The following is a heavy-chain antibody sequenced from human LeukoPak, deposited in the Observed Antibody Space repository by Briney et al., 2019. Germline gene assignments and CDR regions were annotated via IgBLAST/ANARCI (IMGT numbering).Heavy chain of an antibody. CDR3: ATYRQVLLPFES. CDR2: IYSGGRT. Sequence: PGGSLRLSCAASGFTVSRNYMSWVRQAPGKGLEWVSVIYSGGRTYYADSVKGRFTISRDNSKNTLYLQMNSLRAEDTAIYYCATYRQVLLPFESWGQGTLVTVSS. CDR1: GFTVSRNY. J-gene: IGHJ4*02. V-gene: IGHV3-66*01. D-gene: IGHD2-8*02.